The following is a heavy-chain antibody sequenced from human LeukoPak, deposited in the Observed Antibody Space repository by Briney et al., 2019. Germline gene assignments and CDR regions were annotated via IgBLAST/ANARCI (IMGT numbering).Heavy chain of an antibody. Sequence: GGSLRLSCAASGLIFSNYNMNWVRQAPGKGLEWVSSISGSSSYIYYTDSVKGRFTISRDNAKNSLYLQMNSLRAEDTAVYYCAKEVAKGSGLYYMDVWGKGTTVTISS. J-gene: IGHJ6*03. CDR1: GLIFSNYN. CDR3: AKEVAKGSGLYYMDV. V-gene: IGHV3-21*01. D-gene: IGHD3-10*01. CDR2: ISGSSSYI.